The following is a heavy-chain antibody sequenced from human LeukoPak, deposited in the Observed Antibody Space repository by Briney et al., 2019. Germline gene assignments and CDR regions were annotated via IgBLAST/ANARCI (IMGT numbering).Heavy chain of an antibody. J-gene: IGHJ5*02. V-gene: IGHV5-10-1*04. D-gene: IGHD3-22*01. Sequence: GESLKISCKGSGYSFTSYWITWVRQMPGKGLECMGRIDPSDSYTNYSPSFQGQVTISADKSISTAYLQWSSLKASDTAMYYCARLRHDSLNNWFDPWGQGTLVAVSS. CDR3: ARLRHDSLNNWFDP. CDR1: GYSFTSYW. CDR2: IDPSDSYT.